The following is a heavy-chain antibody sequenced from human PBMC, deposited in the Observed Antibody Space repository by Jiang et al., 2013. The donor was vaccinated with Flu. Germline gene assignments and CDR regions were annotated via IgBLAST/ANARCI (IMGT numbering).Heavy chain of an antibody. V-gene: IGHV1-2*02. CDR2: INPNSGGT. D-gene: IGHD5-18*01. CDR1: GYTFTGYY. CDR3: ARGDTAMDIYYYYGMDV. Sequence: SGAEVKKPGASVKVSCKASGYTFTGYYMHWVRQAPGQGLEWMGWINPNSGGTNYAQKFQGRVTMTRDTSISTAYMELSRLRSDDTAVYYCARGDTAMDIYYYYGMDVWGQGTTVTVSS. J-gene: IGHJ6*02.